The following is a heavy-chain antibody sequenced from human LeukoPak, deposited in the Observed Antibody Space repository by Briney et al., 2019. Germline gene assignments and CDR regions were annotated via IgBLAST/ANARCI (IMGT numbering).Heavy chain of an antibody. V-gene: IGHV1-18*01. J-gene: IGHJ4*02. CDR3: ASDRGYSSSWRPLDY. Sequence: ASVKVSCKASVYTFTSYGISWVRQAPGQGLEWMGWISAYNGNTNYAQKLQGRVTMTTDTSTSTAYMELRSLRSDDTAVYYCASDRGYSSSWRPLDYWGQGTLVTVSS. CDR2: ISAYNGNT. D-gene: IGHD6-13*01. CDR1: VYTFTSYG.